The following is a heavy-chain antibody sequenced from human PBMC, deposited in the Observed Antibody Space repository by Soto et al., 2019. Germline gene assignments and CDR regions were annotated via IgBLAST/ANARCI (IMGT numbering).Heavy chain of an antibody. V-gene: IGHV1-2*02. Sequence: QVQLVQSGAEVKKPGASVKVPCKASGYTFTGYYMHWVRQAPGQGLEWMGWINPNTGGTNYAQKFQDRVTMTRDTSISKAYMKLSRLRSYDTPLYYCATDQEYYSSNSFDYWGQGTLVTVSS. J-gene: IGHJ4*02. CDR2: INPNTGGT. CDR1: GYTFTGYY. D-gene: IGHD6-6*01. CDR3: ATDQEYYSSNSFDY.